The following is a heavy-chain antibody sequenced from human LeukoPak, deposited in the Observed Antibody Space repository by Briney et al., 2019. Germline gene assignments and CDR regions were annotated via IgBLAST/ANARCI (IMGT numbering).Heavy chain of an antibody. CDR2: INHSGST. D-gene: IGHD5-18*01. CDR1: GGSFSGYY. Sequence: SETLSLTCAVYGGSFSGYYWSWIRQPPGKGLEWIGEINHSGSTNYNPSLKSRVTISVDTSKNQFSLKLSSVTAADTAVYYCARGDGCSYGFDYWGQGTLVTVSS. CDR3: ARGDGCSYGFDY. V-gene: IGHV4-34*01. J-gene: IGHJ4*02.